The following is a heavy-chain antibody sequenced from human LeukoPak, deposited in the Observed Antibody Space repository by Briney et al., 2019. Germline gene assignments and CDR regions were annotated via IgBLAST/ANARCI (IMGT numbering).Heavy chain of an antibody. CDR3: ASLKNVDFFDY. V-gene: IGHV4-4*07. Sequence: SETLSLTCTVSGGSISRSYWSWMRQPAGKGPEWIGRIYGSGTITYNPSLESRVTMSVDTSKNQFSLKLSSVTATDTAVYYCASLKNVDFFDYWGQGTLVTVSS. CDR2: IYGSGTI. CDR1: GGSISRSY. D-gene: IGHD1-1*01. J-gene: IGHJ4*02.